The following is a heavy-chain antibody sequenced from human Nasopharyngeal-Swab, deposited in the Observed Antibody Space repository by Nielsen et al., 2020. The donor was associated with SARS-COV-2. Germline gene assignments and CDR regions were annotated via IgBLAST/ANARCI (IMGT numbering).Heavy chain of an antibody. D-gene: IGHD2-21*01. V-gene: IGHV3-7*01. J-gene: IGHJ5*02. CDR1: GFTFSSYW. CDR3: ARDVAGADSA. Sequence: GESLKISCAASGFTFSSYWMSWVRQAPGKGLEWVANIKQDGTETHYVDAVKGRFTISRDNAKNTLYLQMNNLRAEDTALYYCARDVAGADSAWGQGTLVTVSS. CDR2: IKQDGTET.